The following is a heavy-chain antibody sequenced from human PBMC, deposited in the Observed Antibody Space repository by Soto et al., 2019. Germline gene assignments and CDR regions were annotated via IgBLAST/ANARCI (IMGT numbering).Heavy chain of an antibody. CDR2: ISAFHDNT. CDR1: GYTFNNFG. V-gene: IGHV1-18*01. Sequence: QVQLVQSGAEVKKPGASVKVSCKASGYTFNNFGISWVRQAPGQGLEWMGWISAFHDNTKFAQKFQGRLTRTTDTSTSTAYMELRSLRSDDTAIYYCAREPEYSYGYSNYYGMDVWGQGTTVTVTS. J-gene: IGHJ6*02. D-gene: IGHD5-18*01. CDR3: AREPEYSYGYSNYYGMDV.